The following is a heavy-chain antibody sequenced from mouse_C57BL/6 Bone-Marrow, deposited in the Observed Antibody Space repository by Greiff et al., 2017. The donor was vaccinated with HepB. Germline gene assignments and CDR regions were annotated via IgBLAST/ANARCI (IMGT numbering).Heavy chain of an antibody. CDR3: ATYYGSSYWYFDV. Sequence: ESGPGLVKPSQSLSLTCSVTGYSITSGYYWNWIRQFPGNNLEWMGYISYDGSNNYNPSLKNRISITRDTSKNQFFLKLNSVTTEDTATYYCATYYGSSYWYFDVWGTGTTVTVSS. V-gene: IGHV3-6*01. J-gene: IGHJ1*03. CDR1: GYSITSGYY. D-gene: IGHD1-1*01. CDR2: ISYDGSN.